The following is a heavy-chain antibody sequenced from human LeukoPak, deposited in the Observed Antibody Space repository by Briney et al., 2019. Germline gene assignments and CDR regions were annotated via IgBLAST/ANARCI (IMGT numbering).Heavy chain of an antibody. CDR2: INHSGRT. CDR3: ARLTEDQSYFDY. J-gene: IGHJ4*02. V-gene: IGHV4-34*01. CDR1: GGSFSGYY. D-gene: IGHD7-27*01. Sequence: SETLSLTCAVYGGSFSGYYWSWIRHPPGKGVEWIGEINHSGRTNYNPTLKSRVTISVDTSKNQFSLKLSAVTAADTAVYYCARLTEDQSYFDYWGQGTLVTVSS.